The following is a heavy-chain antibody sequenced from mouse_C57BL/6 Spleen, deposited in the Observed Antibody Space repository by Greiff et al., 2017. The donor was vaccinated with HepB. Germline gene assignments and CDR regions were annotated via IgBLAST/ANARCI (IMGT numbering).Heavy chain of an antibody. CDR3: TTSYDGLTY. J-gene: IGHJ3*01. CDR1: GFNIKDDY. V-gene: IGHV14-4*01. Sequence: VQLKESGAELVRPGASVKLSCTASGFNIKDDYMHWVKQRPEQGLEWIGWIDPENGDTEYASKFQGKATITADTSSNTAYLQLSSLTSEDTAVYYCTTSYDGLTYWGQGTLVTVSA. D-gene: IGHD2-3*01. CDR2: IDPENGDT.